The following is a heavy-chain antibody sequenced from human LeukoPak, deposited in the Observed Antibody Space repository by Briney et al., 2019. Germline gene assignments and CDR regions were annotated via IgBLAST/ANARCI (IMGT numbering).Heavy chain of an antibody. CDR1: GGSFSGYY. CDR2: INHSGST. D-gene: IGHD2-21*02. J-gene: IGHJ4*02. V-gene: IGHV4-34*01. Sequence: SETLCLTCAVYGGSFSGYYWSWIRQPPGKGLEWIGEINHSGSTNYNPSLKSRVTISVDTSKNQFSLKLSSVTAADTAVYYCARGLENIVVVTAILGRYFDYWGQGTLVTVSS. CDR3: ARGLENIVVVTAILGRYFDY.